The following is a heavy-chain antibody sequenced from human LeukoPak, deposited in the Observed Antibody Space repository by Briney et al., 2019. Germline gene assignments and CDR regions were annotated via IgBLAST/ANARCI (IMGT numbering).Heavy chain of an antibody. CDR1: GGSFSGYY. CDR2: INHSGST. Sequence: PSETLSLTCAVYGGSFSGYYWSWIRQPPGKGLEWIGEINHSGSTNYNPSLKSRVTISVDTSKNQFSLKLSSVTAADTAVYYCARVLRYGSGRRPDTSHRTYRWFDPWGQGTLVTVSS. CDR3: ARVLRYGSGRRPDTSHRTYRWFDP. V-gene: IGHV4-34*01. J-gene: IGHJ5*02. D-gene: IGHD3-10*01.